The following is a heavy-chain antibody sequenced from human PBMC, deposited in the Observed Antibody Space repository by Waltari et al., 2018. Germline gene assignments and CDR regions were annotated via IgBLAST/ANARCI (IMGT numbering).Heavy chain of an antibody. Sequence: QVQLQESGPGLVKPSETLSLTCAVSGYSISSGYSWGWLRQPPGKGRGWVGGIYHRGSTYYNPSLKSRVTISVDTSKNQFSLKLSSVTAADTAVYYWARGPSSYYYDSSGYYYVAWYFDLWGRGTLVTVSS. CDR3: ARGPSSYYYDSSGYYYVAWYFDL. CDR1: GYSISSGYS. V-gene: IGHV4-38-2*01. D-gene: IGHD3-22*01. J-gene: IGHJ2*01. CDR2: IYHRGST.